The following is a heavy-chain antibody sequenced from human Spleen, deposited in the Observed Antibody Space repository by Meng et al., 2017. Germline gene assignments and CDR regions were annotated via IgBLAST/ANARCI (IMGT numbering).Heavy chain of an antibody. CDR3: ATDRLVVNGHYYYGMDV. CDR2: VTASSVST. V-gene: IGHV3-23*01. Sequence: GESLKISCAASGFTTRTFAMSWVRQAPGKGLEWVSTVTASSVSTYYADSVKGRFIISRDNSKNTLYLQMNSLRTEDTAVYYCATDRLVVNGHYYYGMDVWGQGTTVTVSS. J-gene: IGHJ6*02. CDR1: GFTTRTFA. D-gene: IGHD2-15*01.